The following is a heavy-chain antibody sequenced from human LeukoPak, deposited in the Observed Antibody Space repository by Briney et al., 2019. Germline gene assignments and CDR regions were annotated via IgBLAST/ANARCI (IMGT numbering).Heavy chain of an antibody. V-gene: IGHV3-30-3*01. D-gene: IGHD6-13*01. CDR1: GFTFSSYA. CDR2: ISYDGSNK. J-gene: IGHJ4*02. Sequence: PGGSLRLSCAASGFTFSSYAMHWVRQAPGKGLEWVAVISYDGSNKYYADSVKGRFTISRDNAKNSLYLQMNSLRAEDTAVYYCIGVRSSSWYESGSYYFDYWGQGTLVTVSS. CDR3: IGVRSSSWYESGSYYFDY.